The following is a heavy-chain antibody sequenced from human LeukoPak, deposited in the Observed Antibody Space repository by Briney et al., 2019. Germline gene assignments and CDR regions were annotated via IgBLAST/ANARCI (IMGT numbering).Heavy chain of an antibody. CDR1: GFTLSSYA. J-gene: IGHJ4*02. CDR3: AKQSAGSAAWYSLHYDF. Sequence: GGSLRLSCAASGFTLSSYAMTWVRRAPGRGLEWVSSVDGGGGTYYADSVKGRFTISRDNSKDTLYLQMNGLRAEDTAVYFCAKQSAGSAAWYSLHYDFWGQGTLVTVSS. V-gene: IGHV3-23*01. CDR2: VDGGGGT. D-gene: IGHD6-13*01.